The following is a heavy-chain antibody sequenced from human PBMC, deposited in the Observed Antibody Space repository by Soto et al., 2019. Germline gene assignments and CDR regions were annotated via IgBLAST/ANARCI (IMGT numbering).Heavy chain of an antibody. CDR2: IHSDGSST. CDR1: GFTFGYYW. J-gene: IGHJ3*01. V-gene: IGHV3-74*01. Sequence: EVPLVESEGGLVQPGGSLRLSCAASGFTFGYYWMHWVRQAPGQGLVWVSRIHSDGSSTTYADSVKGRFTISRDNAKNTLYLQMNSLRAEDTAVYYCARGDRGAFDLWGQGTMVTVSS. CDR3: ARGDRGAFDL. D-gene: IGHD2-21*02.